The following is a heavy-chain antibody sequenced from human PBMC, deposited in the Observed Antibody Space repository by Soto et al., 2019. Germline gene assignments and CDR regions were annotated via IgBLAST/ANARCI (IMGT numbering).Heavy chain of an antibody. CDR3: SLSYCRVAFYPRAVDY. V-gene: IGHV2-5*02. CDR2: IYWDDHK. D-gene: IGHD2-15*01. CDR1: GLSLTTSGVG. Sequence: QITLKESGPTLVKPTQTLTLTCTFSGLSLTTSGVGVGWIRQPPGKALEWLALIYWDDHKRYSPSLKSRLTITNDHSKNPLLLPMTHMDHVDSPTSYCSLSYCRVAFYPRAVDYWGQGTLVTVSS. J-gene: IGHJ4*02.